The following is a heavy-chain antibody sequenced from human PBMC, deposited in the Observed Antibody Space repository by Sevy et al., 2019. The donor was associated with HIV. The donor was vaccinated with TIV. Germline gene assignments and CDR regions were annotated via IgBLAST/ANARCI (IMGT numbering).Heavy chain of an antibody. Sequence: ASVKVSCKSSGGHFTGYAITWVRQAPGLGLEWMGGLVPMFGTAKYAQKFQGRVTITTDEVSSTGYMELNSLKSEDTAVYYCARDRYYYDSSGHSLDYWGQGTLVTVSS. D-gene: IGHD3-22*01. CDR1: GGHFTGYA. CDR3: ARDRYYYDSSGHSLDY. J-gene: IGHJ4*02. V-gene: IGHV1-69*05. CDR2: LVPMFGTA.